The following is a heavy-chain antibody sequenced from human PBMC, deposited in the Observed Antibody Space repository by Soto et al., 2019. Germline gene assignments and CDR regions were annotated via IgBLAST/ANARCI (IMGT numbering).Heavy chain of an antibody. J-gene: IGHJ6*02. CDR1: GFTFSNAW. Sequence: GGSLRLSCAASGFTFSNAWMNWVRQAPGKGLEWVGRIKSKTDGGTTDYVAPVKGRFTISRDDSKNTLYLQMNSLKTEDTAVYYCTTGEDYGDYYYYYGMDVWGQGTTVTVSS. V-gene: IGHV3-15*07. CDR3: TTGEDYGDYYYYYGMDV. D-gene: IGHD4-17*01. CDR2: IKSKTDGGTT.